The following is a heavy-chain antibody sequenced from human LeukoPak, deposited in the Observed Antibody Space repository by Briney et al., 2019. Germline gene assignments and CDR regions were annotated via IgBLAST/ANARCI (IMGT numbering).Heavy chain of an antibody. V-gene: IGHV4-34*01. CDR1: GGSFSGYY. CDR3: ARTAMALPGELSPRDY. J-gene: IGHJ4*02. Sequence: PSETLSLTCAVYGGSFSGYYWSWIRQPPGKGLEWIGEINHSGSTNYNPSLKSRVTISVDTSKNQFSLKLSSVTAADTAVYYCARTAMALPGELSPRDYWGQGTLVTVSS. CDR2: INHSGST. D-gene: IGHD5-18*01.